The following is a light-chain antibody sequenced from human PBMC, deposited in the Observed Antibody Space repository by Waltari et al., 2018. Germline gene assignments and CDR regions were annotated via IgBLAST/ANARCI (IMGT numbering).Light chain of an antibody. V-gene: IGLV2-14*01. J-gene: IGLJ2*01. CDR2: EVS. CDR3: SSYTSSSTVV. CDR1: SSDVGGYNY. Sequence: QSALTQPASVSGSPGQSITISCTGTSSDVGGYNYVSWYHQHPGKAPKLMIYEVSTRPSGVSKRFSGSKSGNTASLTISGLQAEDEADYYCSSYTSSSTVVFGGGTKLTVL.